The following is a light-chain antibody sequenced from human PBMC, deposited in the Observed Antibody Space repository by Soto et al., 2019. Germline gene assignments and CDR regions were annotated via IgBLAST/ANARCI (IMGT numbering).Light chain of an antibody. CDR2: RDS. J-gene: IGLJ1*01. Sequence: SYELTQPPSVSVSPGQTARITCSGDALPKQYAYWYQQKPGQAPVLVIYRDSERPSGITERFSGSSSATTVTLTISGVQAEDEADYYCQATDSSGSVVFGTGTKVTVL. V-gene: IGLV3-25*03. CDR1: ALPKQY. CDR3: QATDSSGSVV.